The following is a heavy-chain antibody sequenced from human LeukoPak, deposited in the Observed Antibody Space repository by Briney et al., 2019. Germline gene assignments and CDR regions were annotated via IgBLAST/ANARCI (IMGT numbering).Heavy chain of an antibody. CDR2: IYPGDSDT. CDR1: GYSFTNYW. D-gene: IGHD1-26*01. J-gene: IGHJ4*02. Sequence: GESLKISCKGSGYSFTNYWLGWVRQMPGKGLEWMGIIYPGDSDTRYSPSFQGQVTISADKSITAYLQWNSLKASDTAIYYCARHSNIVGAVDYWGQGTLLTVSS. V-gene: IGHV5-51*01. CDR3: ARHSNIVGAVDY.